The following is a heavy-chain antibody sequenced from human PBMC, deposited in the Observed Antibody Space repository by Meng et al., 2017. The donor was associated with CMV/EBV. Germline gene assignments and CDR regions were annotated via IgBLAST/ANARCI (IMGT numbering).Heavy chain of an antibody. CDR3: ARVGISSSWYEPGTGWFDP. D-gene: IGHD6-13*01. V-gene: IGHV1-69*05. Sequence: SVKVSCKASGGTFSSYVISWVRQAPGQGLEWMGGIIPIFGTANYAQKFQGRVTITTDESTSTAYMELSSLRSEDTAVYYCARVGISSSWYEPGTGWFDPWGQGTLVTVSS. CDR2: IIPIFGTA. J-gene: IGHJ5*02. CDR1: GGTFSSYV.